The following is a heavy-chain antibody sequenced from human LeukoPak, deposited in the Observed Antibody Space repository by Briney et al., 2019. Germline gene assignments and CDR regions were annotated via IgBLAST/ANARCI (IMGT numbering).Heavy chain of an antibody. CDR2: ISGSGGNT. J-gene: IGHJ6*02. CDR3: AKDKGWGYSTYDYYGMDV. D-gene: IGHD1-26*01. Sequence: GGSLRLSCAASGFTFSSYAMSWVRQAPGKGLEWVSAISGSGGNTYYADSVKGRFTISRDNSKNTLYLQMNSLRAEDTAVYYCAKDKGWGYSTYDYYGMDVWGQGTTVTVSS. CDR1: GFTFSSYA. V-gene: IGHV3-23*01.